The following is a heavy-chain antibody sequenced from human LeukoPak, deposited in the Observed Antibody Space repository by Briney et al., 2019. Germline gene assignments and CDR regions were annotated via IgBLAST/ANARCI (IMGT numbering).Heavy chain of an antibody. V-gene: IGHV3-33*01. Sequence: GRSLRLSCAASGFTFSSYGMHWVRQAPGKGLEWVAVIWYDGSNKYYADSVKGRFTIPRDNSKNTLYLQMNSLRAEDTAVYYCARDPGQLDYYYGMDVWGKGTTVTVSS. CDR3: ARDPGQLDYYYGMDV. D-gene: IGHD5-18*01. CDR1: GFTFSSYG. CDR2: IWYDGSNK. J-gene: IGHJ6*04.